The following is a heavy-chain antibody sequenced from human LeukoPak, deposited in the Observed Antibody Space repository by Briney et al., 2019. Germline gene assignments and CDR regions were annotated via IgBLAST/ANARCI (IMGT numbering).Heavy chain of an antibody. D-gene: IGHD1-7*01. V-gene: IGHV3-74*01. CDR2: INSDGSTI. CDR1: GFIFSSTW. CDR3: ATAGNYRFDY. Sequence: PGGSLRLSCAGSGFIFSSTWMHWVRHAPGEGLVWVSRINSDGSTINYADSVKGRLTISRDNAKNTLYLQMNSLRVEDTALYFCATAGNYRFDYWGQGTLVTVSS. J-gene: IGHJ4*02.